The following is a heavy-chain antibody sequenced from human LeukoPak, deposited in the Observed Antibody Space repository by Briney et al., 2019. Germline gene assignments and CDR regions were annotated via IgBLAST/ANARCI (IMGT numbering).Heavy chain of an antibody. CDR3: AREPAGLFFDANGYLDL. CDR1: GFSLRKYE. J-gene: IGHJ4*02. D-gene: IGHD3/OR15-3a*01. V-gene: IGHV3-48*03. CDR2: MSSESTAI. Sequence: GGSLRLSCSASGFSLRKYEMNWVRQAPGKGLEWISYMSSESTAIYYSDSVDGRFTMSRDNAKNSVHLQMTSLRADDTALYSCAREPAGLFFDANGYLDLWGQGALVTVSS.